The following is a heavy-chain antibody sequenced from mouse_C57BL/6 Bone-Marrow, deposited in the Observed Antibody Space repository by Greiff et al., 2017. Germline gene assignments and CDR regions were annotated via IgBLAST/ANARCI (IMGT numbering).Heavy chain of an antibody. J-gene: IGHJ3*01. CDR2: IDPENGDT. CDR3: TTTGYLFAY. CDR1: GFNIKDDY. D-gene: IGHD2-2*01. Sequence: DVKLQESGAELVRPGASVKLSCTASGFNIKDDYMHWVKQRPEQGLEWIGWIDPENGDTEYASKFQGKATITADTSSNTAYLQLSSLTSEDTAVYYCTTTGYLFAYWGQGTLVTVSA. V-gene: IGHV14-4*01.